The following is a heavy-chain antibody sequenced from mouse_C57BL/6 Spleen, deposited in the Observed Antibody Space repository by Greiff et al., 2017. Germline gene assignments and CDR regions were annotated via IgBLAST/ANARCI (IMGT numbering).Heavy chain of an antibody. CDR3: ARGRYYYGNYGFFDY. J-gene: IGHJ2*01. CDR2: INPNNGGT. Sequence: EVQLQQSGPELVKPGASVKISCKASGYTFTDYYMNWVKQSHGKSLEWIGDINPNNGGTSYNQKFKGKATLTVDKSSSTAYMELRSLTSEDSAVYYCARGRYYYGNYGFFDYWGQGTTLTVSS. D-gene: IGHD2-1*01. V-gene: IGHV1-26*01. CDR1: GYTFTDYY.